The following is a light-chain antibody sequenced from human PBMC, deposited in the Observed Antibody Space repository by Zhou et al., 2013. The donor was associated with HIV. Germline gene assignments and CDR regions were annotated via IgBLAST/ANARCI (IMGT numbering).Light chain of an antibody. CDR3: QQYGHWLGT. CDR1: QSVSSY. V-gene: IGKV3-11*01. Sequence: EIVLTQSPATLSLSPGERATLSCRASQSVSSYLAWYQQKPGQAPRLLIYDASNRATGIPARFSGSGSGTDFTLTISSLQSEDFAVYYCQQYGHWLGTFGQGSKVEVK. J-gene: IGKJ1*01. CDR2: DAS.